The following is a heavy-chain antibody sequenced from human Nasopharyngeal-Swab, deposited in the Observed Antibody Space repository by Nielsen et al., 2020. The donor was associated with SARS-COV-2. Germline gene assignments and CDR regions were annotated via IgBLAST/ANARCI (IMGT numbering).Heavy chain of an antibody. CDR3: AKEGYYGGYFDL. CDR2: ISWNSGSI. CDR1: GFTLDDYA. J-gene: IGHJ2*01. D-gene: IGHD3-22*01. V-gene: IGHV3-9*01. Sequence: GGSLRPSCAASGFTLDDYAMHWVRKAQGKGLEGVSGISWNSGSIGYADSVKGRFTISRDNAKNSLYLQMNSLRAEDTALYYCAKEGYYGGYFDLWGRGTLVTVSS.